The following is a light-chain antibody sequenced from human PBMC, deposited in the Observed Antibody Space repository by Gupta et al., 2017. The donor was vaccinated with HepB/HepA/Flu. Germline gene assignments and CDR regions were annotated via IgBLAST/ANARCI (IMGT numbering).Light chain of an antibody. CDR1: RSNIGSNT. Sequence: QSVLTQPPSVSGTPGQRVTISCSGTRSNIGSNTVNWYQQVPGTAPKLLIHTNNQRPSGVPDRFSGSKSGTSASLAISGLQSEDEADYYCATWDDSRNGYVVFGGGTKLTVL. CDR3: ATWDDSRNGYVV. J-gene: IGLJ2*01. V-gene: IGLV1-44*01. CDR2: TNN.